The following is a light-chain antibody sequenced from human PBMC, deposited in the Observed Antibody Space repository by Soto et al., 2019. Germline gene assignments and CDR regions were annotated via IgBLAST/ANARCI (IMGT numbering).Light chain of an antibody. CDR3: PAWDDSLSGVV. Sequence: QSVLTQPPSASGTPGQRVTIPCSGSSSNVGSNYVYWYQQVPGTAPILLMHWDGQRPSGVPDRFSGSKSGTSASLAISGLGSEDGADFYCPAWDDSLSGVVFGGGPTPPVL. J-gene: IGLJ3*02. CDR2: WDG. CDR1: SSNVGSNY. V-gene: IGLV1-47*01.